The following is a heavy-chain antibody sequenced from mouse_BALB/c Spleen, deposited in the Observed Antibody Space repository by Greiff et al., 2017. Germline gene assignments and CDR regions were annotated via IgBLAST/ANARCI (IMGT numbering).Heavy chain of an antibody. D-gene: IGHD1-1*01. Sequence: EVKLQESGPELVKPGASVKISCKASGYSFTGYFMNWVKQSHGKSLEWIGRINPYNGDTFYNQKFKGKATLTVDKSSSTAHMELLSLTSEDSAVYYCGREDYGSRGYAMDYWGQGTSVTVSS. CDR1: GYSFTGYF. CDR2: INPYNGDT. CDR3: GREDYGSRGYAMDY. J-gene: IGHJ4*01. V-gene: IGHV1-37*01.